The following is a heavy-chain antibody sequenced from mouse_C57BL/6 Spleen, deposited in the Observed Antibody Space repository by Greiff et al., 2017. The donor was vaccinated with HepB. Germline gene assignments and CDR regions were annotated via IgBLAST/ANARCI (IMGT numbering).Heavy chain of an antibody. V-gene: IGHV1-64*01. CDR1: GYTFTSYW. CDR3: ARSLNWDKAWFAY. CDR2: IHPNSGST. J-gene: IGHJ3*01. D-gene: IGHD4-1*01. Sequence: QVQLQQPGAELVKPGASVKLSCKASGYTFTSYWMHWVKQRPGQGLEWIGMIHPNSGSTNYNEKFKSKATLTVDKSSSTAYMQLSSLTSEDSAVYYCARSLNWDKAWFAYWGQGTLVTVSA.